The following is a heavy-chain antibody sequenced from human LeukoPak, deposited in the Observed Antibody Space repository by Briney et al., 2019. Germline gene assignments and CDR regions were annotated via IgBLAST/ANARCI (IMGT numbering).Heavy chain of an antibody. CDR3: ARVLHGYGSGSFPGTYYYYGMDV. CDR1: GFTFSSYG. J-gene: IGHJ6*02. D-gene: IGHD3-10*01. Sequence: PGRSLRLSCAASGFTFSSYGMHWVRQAPGKGLEWVSSISSSSSYIYYADSVKGRFTTSRDNAKNSLYLQMNSLRAEDTAVYYCARVLHGYGSGSFPGTYYYYGMDVWGQGTTVTVSS. V-gene: IGHV3-21*01. CDR2: ISSSSSYI.